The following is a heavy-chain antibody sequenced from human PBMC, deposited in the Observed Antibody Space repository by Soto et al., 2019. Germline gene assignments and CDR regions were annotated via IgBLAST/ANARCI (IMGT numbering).Heavy chain of an antibody. D-gene: IGHD3-22*01. CDR3: ATAHDDYYDSSGSSSYFDY. CDR2: FDPEDGET. V-gene: IGHV1-24*01. CDR1: GYTLTELS. Sequence: ASVKVSCKVSGYTLTELSMRWVRQAPGKGLEWMGGFDPEDGETIYAQKFQGRVTMTEDTSTDTAYMELSSLRSEDTAVYYCATAHDDYYDSSGSSSYFDYWGQGTLVTVYS. J-gene: IGHJ4*02.